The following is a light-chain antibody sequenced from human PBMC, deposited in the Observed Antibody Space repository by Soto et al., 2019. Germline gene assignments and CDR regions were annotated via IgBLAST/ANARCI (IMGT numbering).Light chain of an antibody. J-gene: IGLJ1*01. CDR1: SSDVGGSDH. V-gene: IGLV2-14*03. Sequence: QSVLTQPASVSGSPGQSVTISCTGASSDVGGSDHVSWYQQHPGKAPKLILYEVNNRPSGVSNRVSGSKSGNTASLIISGLQADDEAEYFCSSYSTTNTLVFGSGTQLTVL. CDR3: SSYSTTNTLV. CDR2: EVN.